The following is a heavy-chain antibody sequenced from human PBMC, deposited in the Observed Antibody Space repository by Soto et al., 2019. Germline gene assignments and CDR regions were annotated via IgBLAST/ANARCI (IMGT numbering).Heavy chain of an antibody. CDR3: APSPPGYWLGVFDY. CDR1: RGSISSYY. J-gene: IGHJ4*02. CDR2: VYHTGTT. D-gene: IGHD6-13*01. V-gene: IGHV4-59*03. Sequence: QVQLQESGPGLVKPSETLSLTCTVSRGSISSYYWSWIRQPPGKGPEWIGYVYHTGTTNYNPSHESRVTISLDTSKHLFSLKVNSVTAADTAVYYCAPSPPGYWLGVFDYWSQGTLVTVSS.